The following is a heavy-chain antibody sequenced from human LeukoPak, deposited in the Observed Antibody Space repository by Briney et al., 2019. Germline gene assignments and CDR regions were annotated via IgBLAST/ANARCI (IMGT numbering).Heavy chain of an antibody. Sequence: PGGSLRLSCAASGFTFSRTWMSWVRQSPGKGLEWVANINGDGSEEYYVDSVKGRFTISRANARSSLYLQTNSLRAEDTAVYYCARDPDSDNAWGWFDSWGQGTVVTVSS. V-gene: IGHV3-7*01. CDR3: ARDPDSDNAWGWFDS. J-gene: IGHJ5*01. CDR1: GFTFSRTW. D-gene: IGHD3-16*01. CDR2: INGDGSEE.